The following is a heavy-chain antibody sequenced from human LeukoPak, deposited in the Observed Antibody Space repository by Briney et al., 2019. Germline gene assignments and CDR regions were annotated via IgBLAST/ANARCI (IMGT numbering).Heavy chain of an antibody. J-gene: IGHJ4*02. Sequence: GGSLRLSCAASGFTFSNYAMSWVRQAPGKGLEWVSAISGSGGSTYYADSVKGRFTISRDNSKNTLYLQMNSLRAEDTAVYYCAKETYYDFWSAYGDYWGQGTLVTVSS. CDR2: ISGSGGST. D-gene: IGHD3-3*01. CDR1: GFTFSNYA. CDR3: AKETYYDFWSAYGDY. V-gene: IGHV3-23*01.